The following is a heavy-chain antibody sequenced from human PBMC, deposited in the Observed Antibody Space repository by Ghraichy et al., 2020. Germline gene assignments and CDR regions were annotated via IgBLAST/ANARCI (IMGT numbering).Heavy chain of an antibody. D-gene: IGHD3-3*01. CDR1: GYTFTSYD. V-gene: IGHV1-8*01. J-gene: IGHJ6*02. Sequence: ASVKVSCKASGYTFTSYDINWVRQATGQGLEWMGWMNPNSGNTGYAQKFQGRVTMTRNTSISTAYMELSSLRSEDTAVYYCARGHNDFWSGYYHYYYYGMDVWGQGTTVTVSS. CDR3: ARGHNDFWSGYYHYYYYGMDV. CDR2: MNPNSGNT.